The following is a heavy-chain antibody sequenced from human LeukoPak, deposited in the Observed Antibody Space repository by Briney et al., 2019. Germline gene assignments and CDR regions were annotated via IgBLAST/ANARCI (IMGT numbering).Heavy chain of an antibody. Sequence: GGSLRLSCAASGFTFSSYSMNWVRQAPGKGLEWVSSISSSSSYIYYADSVKGRFTISRDNAKNSLYLQMNSLRAEDTAVYYCARALNDGNTPFDYWGQGTLVTVSS. V-gene: IGHV3-21*01. CDR1: GFTFSSYS. CDR2: ISSSSSYI. J-gene: IGHJ4*02. D-gene: IGHD4-23*01. CDR3: ARALNDGNTPFDY.